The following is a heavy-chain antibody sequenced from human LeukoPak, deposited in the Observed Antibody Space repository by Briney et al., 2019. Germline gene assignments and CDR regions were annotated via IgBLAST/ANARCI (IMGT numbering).Heavy chain of an antibody. Sequence: PETLSLTCAVSGYSISSGYYWGWIRQPPGKGLEWIGSIYHSGSTYYNPSLKSRVTISVDTSKNQFSLKLSSVTAADTAVYYCARPKMATNDAFDIWAKGQWSPSLQ. J-gene: IGHJ3*02. CDR2: IYHSGST. CDR1: GYSISSGYY. CDR3: ARPKMATNDAFDI. V-gene: IGHV4-38-2*01. D-gene: IGHD5-24*01.